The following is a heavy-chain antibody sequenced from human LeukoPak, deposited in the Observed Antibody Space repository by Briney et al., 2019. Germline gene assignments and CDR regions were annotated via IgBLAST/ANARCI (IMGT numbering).Heavy chain of an antibody. CDR2: IYYSGST. V-gene: IGHV4-39*07. J-gene: IGHJ3*02. D-gene: IGHD1-26*01. CDR1: GGSISSSSYY. CDR3: ARDMLGWEPGHDAFDI. Sequence: SETLSLTCTVSGGSISSSSYYWGWIRQPPGKGLEWIGRIYYSGSTYYNPSLKSRVTISVDTSKNQFSLKLSSVTAADTAVYYCARDMLGWEPGHDAFDIWGQGTMVTVSS.